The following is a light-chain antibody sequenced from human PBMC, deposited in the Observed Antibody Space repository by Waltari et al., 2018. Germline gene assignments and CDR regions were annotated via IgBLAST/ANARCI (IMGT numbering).Light chain of an antibody. Sequence: QSALTQPAPVSGSPGPSITISCTGTSSDVGKYNLVSWYQQYPGKAPKVMIYDDNRRPSGVSDRFSGSKSGNTASLTISGVQAEDEADYYCCSYAGSYTWVFGGGTKLTVL. J-gene: IGLJ3*02. V-gene: IGLV2-23*01. CDR1: SSDVGKYNL. CDR3: CSYAGSYTWV. CDR2: DDN.